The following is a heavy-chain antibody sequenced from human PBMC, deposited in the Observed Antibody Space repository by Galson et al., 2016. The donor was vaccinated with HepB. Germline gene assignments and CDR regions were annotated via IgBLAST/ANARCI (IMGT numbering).Heavy chain of an antibody. D-gene: IGHD3-10*01. CDR1: GYTFSDFD. CDR3: ARGRELVRWLDP. V-gene: IGHV1-8*01. Sequence: SVKVSCKASGYTFSDFDINWVRQASGQGLEWMGWMDANSGNTGFAQKFQGRVTMTRDISIRKAYMELSSLRSEDTAVYYRARGRELVRWLDPWGQGTLVTVSS. J-gene: IGHJ5*02. CDR2: MDANSGNT.